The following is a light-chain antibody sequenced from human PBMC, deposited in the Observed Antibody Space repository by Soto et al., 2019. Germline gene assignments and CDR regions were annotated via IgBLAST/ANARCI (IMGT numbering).Light chain of an antibody. J-gene: IGLJ2*01. CDR1: SGSIASNY. Sequence: NFMLTQPHSVSESPGKTVTISCTRSSGSIASNYVQWYQQRPGSAPTPVIYEDNERPSGVPDRFSGSIDSSSNSASLTIAGLKTGDEADYYCQCYHSGNVVFGGGTKLTVL. CDR3: QCYHSGNVV. CDR2: EDN. V-gene: IGLV6-57*04.